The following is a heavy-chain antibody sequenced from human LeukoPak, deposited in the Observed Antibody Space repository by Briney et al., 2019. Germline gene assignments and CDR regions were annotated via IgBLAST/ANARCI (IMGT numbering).Heavy chain of an antibody. V-gene: IGHV3-66*01. CDR3: ARTSSVETAMVLPYYYYGMDV. CDR1: GFTVSSNY. D-gene: IGHD5-18*01. CDR2: IHSGGST. Sequence: PGGSLRLSCAASGFTVSSNYMSWVRQAPGKGLEWVSVIHSGGSTHYADSLKGRFTISRDNSKNTLYLQMNSLRAEDTAVYFCARTSSVETAMVLPYYYYGMDVWGQGTTVTVSS. J-gene: IGHJ6*02.